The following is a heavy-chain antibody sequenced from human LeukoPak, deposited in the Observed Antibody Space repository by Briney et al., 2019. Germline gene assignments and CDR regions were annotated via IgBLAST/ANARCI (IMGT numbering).Heavy chain of an antibody. J-gene: IGHJ4*02. CDR2: ISSDSTTYT. Sequence: GGSLRLSCVASGFTFSGYNMNWVRQAPGKGLEWVSSISSDSTTYTYYAASVKGRFTISRDNAKNSLYLQMNSLRAEDTAVYYCARPSINDSGGNFDYWGQGTLLTVS. V-gene: IGHV3-21*01. D-gene: IGHD4-23*01. CDR3: ARPSINDSGGNFDY. CDR1: GFTFSGYN.